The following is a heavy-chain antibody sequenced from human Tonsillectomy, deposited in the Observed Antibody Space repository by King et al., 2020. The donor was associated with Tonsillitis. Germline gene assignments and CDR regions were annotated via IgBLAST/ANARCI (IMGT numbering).Heavy chain of an antibody. J-gene: IGHJ4*02. CDR3: ARDGYRNYNDY. CDR1: GGTFSSYA. Sequence: VQLVQSGAEVKKPGSSVKVSCKASGGTFSSYAISWVRQAPGQGLEWMGRIIPILGIANYAQKFQGRVTITADIATSTAHMELSSLRSDDTAVYHCARDGYRNYNDYWGQGTLVTVSS. CDR2: IIPILGIA. D-gene: IGHD4-11*01. V-gene: IGHV1-69*09.